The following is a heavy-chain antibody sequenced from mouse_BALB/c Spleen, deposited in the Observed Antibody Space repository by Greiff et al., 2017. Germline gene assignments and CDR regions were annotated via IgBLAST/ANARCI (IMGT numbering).Heavy chain of an antibody. CDR2: IYPGSGNT. CDR1: GYTFTDYY. J-gene: IGHJ3*01. Sequence: VQLVESGAELARPGASVKLSCKASGYTFTDYYINWVKQRTGQGLEWIGEIYPGSGNTYYNEKFKGKATLTADKSSSTAYMQLSSLTSEDSAVYFCARSDYDYDGFAYWGQGTLVTVSA. V-gene: IGHV1-77*01. CDR3: ARSDYDYDGFAY. D-gene: IGHD2-4*01.